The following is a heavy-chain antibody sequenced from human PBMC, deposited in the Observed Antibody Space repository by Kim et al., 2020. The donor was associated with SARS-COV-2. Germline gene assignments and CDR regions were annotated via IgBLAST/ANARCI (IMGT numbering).Heavy chain of an antibody. V-gene: IGHV3-23*01. J-gene: IGHJ4*02. CDR3: AKDASSPSYYYDSSGYLDY. Sequence: GGSLRLSCAASGFTFSSYAMSWVRQAPGKGLEWVSAISGSGGSTYYADSVKGRFTISRDNSKNTLYLQMNSLRAEDTAVYYCAKDASSPSYYYDSSGYLDYWGQGTLVTVSS. CDR1: GFTFSSYA. CDR2: ISGSGGST. D-gene: IGHD3-22*01.